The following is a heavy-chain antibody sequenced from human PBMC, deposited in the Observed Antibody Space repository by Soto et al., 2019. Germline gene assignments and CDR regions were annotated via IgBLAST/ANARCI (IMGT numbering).Heavy chain of an antibody. V-gene: IGHV4-4*02. CDR3: ARVGLVYYDILTGYLPAD. D-gene: IGHD3-9*01. CDR1: GGSISSSNW. J-gene: IGHJ4*02. Sequence: PSETLSLTCAVSGGSISSSNWWSWVRQPPGKGLEWIGEIYHSGSTNYNPSLKSRVTISVDKSKNQFSLKLSSVTAADTAVYYCARVGLVYYDILTGYLPADWGQGTLVTVSS. CDR2: IYHSGST.